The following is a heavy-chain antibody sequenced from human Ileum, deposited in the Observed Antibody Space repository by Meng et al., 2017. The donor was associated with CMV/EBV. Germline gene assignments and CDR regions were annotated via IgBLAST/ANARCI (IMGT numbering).Heavy chain of an antibody. J-gene: IGHJ4*02. V-gene: IGHV3-74*01. CDR2: INSDGTSA. Sequence: SCASSGFAFSDYWMHWVRQVPGKGLVCVSRINSDGTSARYADSVQGRFTISRDNAKSTLYLQMNSLRAEDTAVYYCARGYSGTYRADYWGQGTLVTVSS. CDR3: ARGYSGTYRADY. D-gene: IGHD1-26*01. CDR1: GFAFSDYW.